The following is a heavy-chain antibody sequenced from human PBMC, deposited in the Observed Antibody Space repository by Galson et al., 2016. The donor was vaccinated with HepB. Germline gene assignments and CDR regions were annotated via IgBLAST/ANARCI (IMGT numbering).Heavy chain of an antibody. CDR3: ARMVRGVMGFDP. CDR1: GFSLSTSGMC. D-gene: IGHD3-10*01. Sequence: PALVKPTQTLTLTCIFSGFSLSTSGMCVSWIRQPPGKALEWLALIDWDDDKYYRTSLKTRLTISKDTSKNQVVLIMTNMDPVDTATYYCARMVRGVMGFDPWGQGTLVTVSS. V-gene: IGHV2-70*01. CDR2: IDWDDDK. J-gene: IGHJ5*02.